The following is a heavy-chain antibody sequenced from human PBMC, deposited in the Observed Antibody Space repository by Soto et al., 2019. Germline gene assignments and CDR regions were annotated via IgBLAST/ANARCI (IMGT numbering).Heavy chain of an antibody. CDR3: ARLGYWVVVYYFDY. D-gene: IGHD2-15*01. CDR1: GGSISSSSYY. V-gene: IGHV4-39*01. J-gene: IGHJ4*02. Sequence: QLQLQESGPGLVKPSETLSLTCTVSGGSISSSSYYWGWIRQPPGKGLEWIGSIYYSGSTYYNPSLKSRVTISVDTSKNQFSLKLSSVTAADTAVYYCARLGYWVVVYYFDYWGQGTLVTVSS. CDR2: IYYSGST.